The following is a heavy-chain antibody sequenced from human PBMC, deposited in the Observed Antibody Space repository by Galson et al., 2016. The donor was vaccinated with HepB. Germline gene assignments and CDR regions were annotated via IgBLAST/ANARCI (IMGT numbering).Heavy chain of an antibody. D-gene: IGHD6-19*01. Sequence: SVKVSCKASGYTFTSYAIHWVRQAPGQRLEWMGWTNNADGNTEYSQSFQGRVTFTRDTSASTAYMELSSLRSEDTAVYYCARDGGSGWSRLWWGQGTLVAVSS. J-gene: IGHJ4*02. CDR2: TNNADGNT. CDR1: GYTFTSYA. V-gene: IGHV1-3*04. CDR3: ARDGGSGWSRLW.